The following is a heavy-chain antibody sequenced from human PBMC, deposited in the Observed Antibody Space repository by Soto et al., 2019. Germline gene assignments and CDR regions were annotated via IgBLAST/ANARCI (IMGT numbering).Heavy chain of an antibody. CDR3: ASHKPTDIRGGDDYSYCMDF. CDR2: INSAGIST. CDR1: GFSLSSYW. J-gene: IGHJ6*02. D-gene: IGHD2-21*02. V-gene: IGHV3-74*01. Sequence: EVQLVESGGGLVQPGGSLRLSCAASGFSLSSYWMHWVRQAPGKGLVWVSRINSAGISTSYEDSVKGRFTISRDNAKNTRHLQLSILRDKATAVYFYASHKPTDIRGGDDYSYCMDFGGLGTTVTASS.